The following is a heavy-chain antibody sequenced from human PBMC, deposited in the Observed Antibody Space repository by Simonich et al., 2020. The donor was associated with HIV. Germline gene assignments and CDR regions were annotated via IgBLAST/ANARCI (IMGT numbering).Heavy chain of an antibody. CDR1: GFTFSSYA. J-gene: IGHJ4*02. Sequence: QVQLVESGGGVVQPGRSLRLSCGASGFTFSSYAMHWVRQAPGKGLEWVAVISYDGSNKYYADSVKGRFTISRDNSKNTLYLQMNSLRAEDTAVYYCASGGSISSVWADDYWGQGTLVTVSS. CDR3: ASGGSISSVWADDY. CDR2: ISYDGSNK. V-gene: IGHV3-30*07. D-gene: IGHD3-16*01.